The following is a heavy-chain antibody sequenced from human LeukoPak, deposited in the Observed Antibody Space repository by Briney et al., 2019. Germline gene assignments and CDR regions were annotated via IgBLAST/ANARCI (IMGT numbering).Heavy chain of an antibody. CDR2: IRYDGRIE. Sequence: PGRSLRLSCAASGFSFSGYAIHWVRQAPGKGLEWVAFIRYDGRIEYYANSVKGRFTISRGNSINTLFLQMNSLEPDDTALYYCAKESRSGRSLEQWGQGVLVTVS. CDR3: AKESRSGRSLEQ. CDR1: GFSFSGYA. V-gene: IGHV3-30*02. J-gene: IGHJ4*02. D-gene: IGHD6-19*01.